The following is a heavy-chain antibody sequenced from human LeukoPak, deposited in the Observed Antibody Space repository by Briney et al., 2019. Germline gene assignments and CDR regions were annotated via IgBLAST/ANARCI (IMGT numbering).Heavy chain of an antibody. CDR2: IYYSGST. Sequence: SETLSLTCTVSGGSISSYYWSWIRQPPGKGLGWIGYIYYSGSTNYNPSLKSRVTISVDTSKNQFHLKLSSVTDADAALYYCARDTPYFHWLFDYWGQGTLVTVSS. CDR3: ARDTPYFHWLFDY. J-gene: IGHJ4*02. D-gene: IGHD3-9*01. V-gene: IGHV4-59*01. CDR1: GGSISSYY.